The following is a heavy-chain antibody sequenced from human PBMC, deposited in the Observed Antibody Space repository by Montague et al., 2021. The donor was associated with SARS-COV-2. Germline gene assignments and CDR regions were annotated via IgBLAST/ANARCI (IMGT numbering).Heavy chain of an antibody. V-gene: IGHV3-21*01. J-gene: IGHJ3*02. CDR2: ISTSSLYI. CDR3: ARALSASYSVGGDSFDI. D-gene: IGHD5/OR15-5a*01. CDR1: GFTFSKYS. Sequence: SLRLSCAASGFTFSKYSMNWVRQAPGKGLEWVSSISTSSLYIYYXASVKGRFTISRANAKNSLFLQMDSLRAEDTAVYYCARALSASYSVGGDSFDIWGQRTMVTVSS.